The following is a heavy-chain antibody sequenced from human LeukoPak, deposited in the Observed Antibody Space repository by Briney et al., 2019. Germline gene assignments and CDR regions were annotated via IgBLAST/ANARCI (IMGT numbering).Heavy chain of an antibody. J-gene: IGHJ5*01. CDR2: ISSSSSTI. CDR1: GFTFSSYS. D-gene: IGHD7-27*01. V-gene: IGHV3-48*04. Sequence: GGSLTLSCAASGFTFSSYSINWVRQAPGKGLEWLSFISSSSSTIYYPDSVKRRFTISRDNAKNSLYLQMNSLRAEDTAVYYCARGKLGITPLLDSWGQGTLVIVSS. CDR3: ARGKLGITPLLDS.